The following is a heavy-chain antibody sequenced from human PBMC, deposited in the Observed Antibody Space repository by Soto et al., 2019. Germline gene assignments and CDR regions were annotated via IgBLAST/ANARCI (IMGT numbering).Heavy chain of an antibody. Sequence: LRLSCAASGFTFSSYAMSWVRQAPGKGLEWVSAISAIGDTTIYADSVKGRFTISRDNSKNTLHLQMNSLRAEDTAVYYCAKTPSSGYYPFDYWGQGTLVTVSS. CDR1: GFTFSSYA. CDR2: ISAIGDTT. D-gene: IGHD3-3*01. V-gene: IGHV3-23*01. J-gene: IGHJ4*02. CDR3: AKTPSSGYYPFDY.